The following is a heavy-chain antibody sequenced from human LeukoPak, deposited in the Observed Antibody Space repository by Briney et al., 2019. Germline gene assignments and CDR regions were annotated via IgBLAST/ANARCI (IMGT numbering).Heavy chain of an antibody. V-gene: IGHV4-59*01. CDR2: IYYSGST. CDR3: AREGGTGFDY. CDR1: GGSISSYY. J-gene: IGHJ4*02. D-gene: IGHD1-1*01. Sequence: SETLSLTCTVSGGSISSYYWSWIRQPPGKGLEWIGYIYYSGSTNYNPSLKSRATISVDTSKNQFSLKLSSVTAADTAVYYCAREGGTGFDYWGQGTLVTVSS.